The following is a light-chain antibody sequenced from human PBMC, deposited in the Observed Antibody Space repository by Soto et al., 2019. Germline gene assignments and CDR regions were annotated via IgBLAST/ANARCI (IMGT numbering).Light chain of an antibody. CDR3: QQYYSNPRT. J-gene: IGKJ1*01. Sequence: DIVLTQSPDSLAVSLGERATINCKSSQSVLYSSNNKNYLAWYQQKPGQPPKLLIYWASTRESGVPDRFSGSGSGTDFTLTIRSLQAEDVAVYYCQQYYSNPRTFGQGTKVEIK. V-gene: IGKV4-1*01. CDR1: QSVLYSSNNKNY. CDR2: WAS.